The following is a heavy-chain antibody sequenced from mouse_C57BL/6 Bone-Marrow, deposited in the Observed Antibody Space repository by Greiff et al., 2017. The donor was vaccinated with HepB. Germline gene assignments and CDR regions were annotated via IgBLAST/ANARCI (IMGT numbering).Heavy chain of an antibody. CDR3: ARDGYYYFDY. J-gene: IGHJ2*01. V-gene: IGHV1-55*01. Sequence: QVQLQQPGAELVKPGASVKMSCKASGYTFTSYWITWVKQRPGQGLEWIGDIYPGSGSTNYNDKFKSKATMTVDTSSGTAYMQLSSLTSEDSAVYYCARDGYYYFDYWGQGTTLTVSS. CDR1: GYTFTSYW. CDR2: IYPGSGST. D-gene: IGHD2-3*01.